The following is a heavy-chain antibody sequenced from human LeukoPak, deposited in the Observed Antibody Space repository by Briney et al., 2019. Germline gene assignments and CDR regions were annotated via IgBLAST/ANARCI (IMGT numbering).Heavy chain of an antibody. D-gene: IGHD1-7*01. J-gene: IGHJ4*02. CDR1: GFTFSSYA. CDR2: INDNGDGT. V-gene: IGHV3-23*01. Sequence: GGSLRLSCSASGFTFSSYAMSWVRQAPGKGLKWVSTINDNGDGTYYADSVKGRFTISRDNSKNTLYLQMNSLRAEDTAVYYCAKDRGRTGTTLGYWGQGTLVTVSS. CDR3: AKDRGRTGTTLGY.